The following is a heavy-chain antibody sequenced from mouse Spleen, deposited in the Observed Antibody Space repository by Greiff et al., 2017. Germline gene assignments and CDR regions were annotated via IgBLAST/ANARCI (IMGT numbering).Heavy chain of an antibody. Sequence: EVMLVESGGGLVKPGGSLKLSCAASGFTFSSYTMSWVRQTPEKRLEWVATISGGGGNTYYPDSVKGRFTISRDNAKNTLYLQMSSLRSEDTALYYCARQVYDYDWFAYWGQGTLVTVSA. CDR2: ISGGGGNT. V-gene: IGHV5-9*01. D-gene: IGHD2-4*01. CDR3: ARQVYDYDWFAY. J-gene: IGHJ3*01. CDR1: GFTFSSYT.